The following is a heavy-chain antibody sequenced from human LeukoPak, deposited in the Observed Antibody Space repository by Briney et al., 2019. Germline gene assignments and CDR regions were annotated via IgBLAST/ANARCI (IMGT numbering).Heavy chain of an antibody. Sequence: VGSLRLSCSASVFTFSNYALHWVRRAPGKGLEYVSSVGTNGISTYYADSVRRRFIISRDNSKNTVYLQTSSLRAGDTAVYYCVKGQEVVSSPTFDYWGQGTLVTVYS. J-gene: IGHJ4*02. CDR1: VFTFSNYA. CDR2: VGTNGIST. D-gene: IGHD2-2*01. CDR3: VKGQEVVSSPTFDY. V-gene: IGHV3-64D*09.